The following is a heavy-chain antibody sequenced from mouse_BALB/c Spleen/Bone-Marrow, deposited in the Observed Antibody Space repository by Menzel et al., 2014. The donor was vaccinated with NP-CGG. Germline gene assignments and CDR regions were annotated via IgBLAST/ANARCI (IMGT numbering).Heavy chain of an antibody. D-gene: IGHD2-10*02. V-gene: IGHV7-1*02. CDR1: GFTFSDFY. Sequence: EVKLMESGGGLVQRGDSLRLSCATSGFTFSDFYMEWVRQPPGKRLEWIAASRNKAKYYTTEYSASVKGRFIVSRDTSQSVLYLQMNALRAEDTAIYYCARDVGYGNYFVYWGQGTLVTVSA. CDR2: SRNKAKYYTT. J-gene: IGHJ3*01. CDR3: ARDVGYGNYFVY.